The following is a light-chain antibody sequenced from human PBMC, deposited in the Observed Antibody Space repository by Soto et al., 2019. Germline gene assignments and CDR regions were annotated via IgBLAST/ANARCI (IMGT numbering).Light chain of an antibody. CDR1: QSVSSSY. J-gene: IGKJ1*01. CDR3: QQYGSSPWT. CDR2: GAS. V-gene: IGKV3-20*01. Sequence: EIVLTQSPGTLSLSPGERATLSCRASQSVSSSYLAWYQQKPGQAPRLLIYGASSRATGIPARFSGSGSGTAFTLTISRLEPEDFAVYYCQQYGSSPWTFGQGTKVESK.